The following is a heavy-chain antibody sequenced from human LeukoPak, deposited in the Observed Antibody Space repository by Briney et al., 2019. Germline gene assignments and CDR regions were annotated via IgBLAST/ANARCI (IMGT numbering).Heavy chain of an antibody. J-gene: IGHJ4*02. CDR2: ISSSSTI. Sequence: GGSLRLSCAASGFTFSSYSMNWVRQAPGKGLEWVSYISSSSTIYYADSVKGRFTISRDNAKNSLYLLMNSPRAEDTAVYYCARDSLVGYDFWSDVYPPGHWGQGTLVTVSS. CDR3: ARDSLVGYDFWSDVYPPGH. D-gene: IGHD3-3*01. V-gene: IGHV3-48*01. CDR1: GFTFSSYS.